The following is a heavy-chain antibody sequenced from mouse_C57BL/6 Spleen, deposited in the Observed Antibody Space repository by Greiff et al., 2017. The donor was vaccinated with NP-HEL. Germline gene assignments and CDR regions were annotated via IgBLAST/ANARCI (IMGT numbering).Heavy chain of an antibody. J-gene: IGHJ3*01. CDR1: GYTFTDYN. CDR2: INPNNGGT. V-gene: IGHV1-22*01. CDR3: ARGGGFAY. Sequence: EVKLEESGPELVKPGASVKMSCKASGYTFTDYNMHWVKQSHGKSLEWIGYINPNNGGTTYNQKFKGKATLTVNKSSSTAYMELRSLTSEDSAVYSCARGGGFAYWGQGTLVTVSA.